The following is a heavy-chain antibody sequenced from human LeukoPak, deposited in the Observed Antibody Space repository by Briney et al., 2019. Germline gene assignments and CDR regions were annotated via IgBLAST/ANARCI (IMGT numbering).Heavy chain of an antibody. J-gene: IGHJ5*02. V-gene: IGHV3-33*01. Sequence: GGSLRLSCAVSGFXFSNYGIHWVRQAPGKGLEWVAVIWYDGSYKSYADSVKGRFTISRDNSKNTLFLQMNSLRADDTAVYYCARDTLIAAPKTGTVTRIGWFDPWGQGTLVTVSS. CDR1: GFXFSNYG. CDR3: ARDTLIAAPKTGTVTRIGWFDP. CDR2: IWYDGSYK. D-gene: IGHD6-13*01.